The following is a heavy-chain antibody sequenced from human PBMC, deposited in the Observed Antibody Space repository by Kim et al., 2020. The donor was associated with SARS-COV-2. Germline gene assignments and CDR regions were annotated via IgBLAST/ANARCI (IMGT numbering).Heavy chain of an antibody. V-gene: IGHV4-34*01. CDR1: GGSFSGYY. J-gene: IGHJ4*02. Sequence: SETLSLTCAVYGGSFSGYYWSWFRQPPGKGLEWIGEINHSGSTNYNPSLKSRVTISVDTSKNQFSLKLSSVTAADTAVYYCAGRGYCTGGVCFTQWGQGTLVTVSS. D-gene: IGHD2-8*02. CDR3: AGRGYCTGGVCFTQ. CDR2: INHSGST.